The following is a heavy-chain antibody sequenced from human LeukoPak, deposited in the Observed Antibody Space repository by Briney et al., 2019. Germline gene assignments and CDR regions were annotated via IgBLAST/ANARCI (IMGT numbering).Heavy chain of an antibody. J-gene: IGHJ4*02. CDR2: IKQDGSEK. D-gene: IGHD3-22*01. CDR3: SRGQFRLGQYDSSAFDY. CDR1: GFTFSRYW. Sequence: GGSLRLSCAASGFTFSRYWMSWVRQAPGKGLEWVANIKQDGSEKYYVDSVKGRFTISRDNAKNSLYLQTNSLRSEDTAVYYCSRGQFRLGQYDSSAFDYWGQGTLVTVSS. V-gene: IGHV3-7*01.